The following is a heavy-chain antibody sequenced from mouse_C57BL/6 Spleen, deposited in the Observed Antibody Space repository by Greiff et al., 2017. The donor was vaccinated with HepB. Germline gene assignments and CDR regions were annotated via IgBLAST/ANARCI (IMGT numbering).Heavy chain of an antibody. D-gene: IGHD1-1*01. CDR2: ISDGGSYT. CDR1: GFTFSSYA. J-gene: IGHJ4*01. Sequence: EVKVVESGGGLVKPGGSLKLSCAASGFTFSSYAMSWVRQTPEKRLEWVATISDGGSYTYYPDNVKGRFTISRDNAKNNLYLQMSHLKSEDTAMYYCARDKGSPYYGSSWYAMDYWGQGTSVTVSS. CDR3: ARDKGSPYYGSSWYAMDY. V-gene: IGHV5-4*01.